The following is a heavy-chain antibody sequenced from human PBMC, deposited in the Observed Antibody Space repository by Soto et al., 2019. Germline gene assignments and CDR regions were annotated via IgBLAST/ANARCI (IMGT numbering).Heavy chain of an antibody. D-gene: IGHD3-22*01. CDR3: ARGRWQWHYDTFDY. CDR2: ISYDGSNK. V-gene: IGHV3-30*03. CDR1: GFTFSSYG. Sequence: PGESLRLSCAASGFTFSSYGMHWVRQAPGKGLELVAVISYDGSNKYYADSVKGRFTISRDNSKNTLYLQMNSLRAEDTAVYYCARGRWQWHYDTFDYWGQGTLVTVSS. J-gene: IGHJ4*02.